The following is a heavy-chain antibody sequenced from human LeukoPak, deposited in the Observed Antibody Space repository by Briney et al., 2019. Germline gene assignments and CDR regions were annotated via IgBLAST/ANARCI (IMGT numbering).Heavy chain of an antibody. CDR1: GYTLTELS. Sequence: ASVKVSCKVSGYTLTELSMHWVRQAPGKGLEWMGGFDPEDGETIYAQKFQGRVTMTGDTSTDTAYMELSSLRSEDTAVYCCATGIYDILTGYQPYYFDYWGQGTLVTVSS. V-gene: IGHV1-24*01. J-gene: IGHJ4*02. D-gene: IGHD3-9*01. CDR2: FDPEDGET. CDR3: ATGIYDILTGYQPYYFDY.